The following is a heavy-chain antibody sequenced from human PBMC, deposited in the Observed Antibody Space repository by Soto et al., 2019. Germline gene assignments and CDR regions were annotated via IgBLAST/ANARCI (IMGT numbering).Heavy chain of an antibody. CDR2: IYYSGST. CDR1: GGSISSYY. V-gene: IGHV4-59*01. D-gene: IGHD6-19*01. Sequence: SETLSLTCTVSGGSISSYYWSWIRQPPGKGLEWIGDIYYSGSTNYNPSLKSRVTISVDTSKNQFSLKLSYVTAADTAVYYCATVVAVAGLSWVGPGGQGTLFAVSS. J-gene: IGHJ5*02. CDR3: ATVVAVAGLSWVGP.